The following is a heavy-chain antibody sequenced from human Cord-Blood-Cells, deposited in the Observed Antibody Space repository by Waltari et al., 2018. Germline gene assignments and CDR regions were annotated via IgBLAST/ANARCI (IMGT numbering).Heavy chain of an antibody. CDR2: IYHSGSP. CDR1: GYSISSGYY. D-gene: IGHD3-3*01. J-gene: IGHJ4*02. Sequence: QVQLQESGPGLVKPSETLSLTCTVSGYSISSGYYWGWIRQPPGKGLEWIGSIYHSGSPYYTPSLKSRVTISVDTSKNQFSLKLSSVTAADTAVYYCAESITIFGVGGYYFDYWGQGTLVTVSS. V-gene: IGHV4-38-2*02. CDR3: AESITIFGVGGYYFDY.